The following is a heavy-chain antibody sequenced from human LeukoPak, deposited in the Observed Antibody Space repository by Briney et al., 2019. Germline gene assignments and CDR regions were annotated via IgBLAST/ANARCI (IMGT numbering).Heavy chain of an antibody. D-gene: IGHD1-14*01. CDR2: IIPILGIA. V-gene: IGHV1-69*04. Sequence: SVKVSCKASGGTLSSYAISWVRQAPGQGLEWTGRIIPILGIANYAQKFQGRVTITADKSTSTAYMELSSLRSEDTAVYYCARGQPEVGIDYWGQGTLVTVSS. CDR1: GGTLSSYA. CDR3: ARGQPEVGIDY. J-gene: IGHJ4*02.